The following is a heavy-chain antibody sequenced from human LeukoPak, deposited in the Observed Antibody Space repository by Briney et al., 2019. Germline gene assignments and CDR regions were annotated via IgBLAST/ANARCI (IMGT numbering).Heavy chain of an antibody. Sequence: GESLKISCKPSGYSFTSYWIGWVRQAPGKGLEWVANIKQDGSQKYYVDSVRGRFTISRDNAKNSLYLQMNSLTAEDTAVYYCARLYCNIPTCYANLDSWGQGILVAVSS. D-gene: IGHD2/OR15-2a*01. CDR2: IKQDGSQK. J-gene: IGHJ4*02. V-gene: IGHV3-7*04. CDR1: GYSFTSYW. CDR3: ARLYCNIPTCYANLDS.